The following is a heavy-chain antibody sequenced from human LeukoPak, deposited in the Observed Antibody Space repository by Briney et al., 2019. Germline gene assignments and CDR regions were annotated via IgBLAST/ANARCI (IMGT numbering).Heavy chain of an antibody. Sequence: PGGSLRLSCAASGFTFSSYSMNWVRQAPGKGLEWVSYISSSSSTIYYADSVKGRFTISRDNAKNSLYLQMNSLRDEGTAVYYCASTVAGTPGYWGQGTLVTVSS. CDR2: ISSSSSTI. CDR3: ASTVAGTPGY. J-gene: IGHJ4*02. V-gene: IGHV3-48*02. D-gene: IGHD6-19*01. CDR1: GFTFSSYS.